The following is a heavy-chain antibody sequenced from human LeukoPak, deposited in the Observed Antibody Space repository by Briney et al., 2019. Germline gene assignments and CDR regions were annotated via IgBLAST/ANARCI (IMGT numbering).Heavy chain of an antibody. J-gene: IGHJ4*02. D-gene: IGHD2-2*01. CDR1: GFTFDDYG. Sequence: GGSLRLSCAASGFTFDDYGMSWDRQAPGKGLEWVSGINWNGGSTGYADSVKGRFTISRDNAKNSLYLQMNSLRAEDTALYYCARVHCSSTSCPGDYWGQGTLVTVSS. V-gene: IGHV3-20*04. CDR3: ARVHCSSTSCPGDY. CDR2: INWNGGST.